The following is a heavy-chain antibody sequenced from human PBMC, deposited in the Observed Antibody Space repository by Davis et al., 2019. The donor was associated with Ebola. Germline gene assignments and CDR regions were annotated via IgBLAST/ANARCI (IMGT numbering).Heavy chain of an antibody. D-gene: IGHD4-17*01. V-gene: IGHV3-21*01. J-gene: IGHJ4*02. CDR1: GFTFSSYA. CDR2: ISSSSYI. Sequence: GGSLRLSCAASGFTFSSYAMSWVRQAPGKGLEWVSSISSSSYIYYADSVKGRFTISRDNAKNSLYLQMNSLRAEDTAVYYCARDRWNGDYLFDYWGQGTLVTVSS. CDR3: ARDRWNGDYLFDY.